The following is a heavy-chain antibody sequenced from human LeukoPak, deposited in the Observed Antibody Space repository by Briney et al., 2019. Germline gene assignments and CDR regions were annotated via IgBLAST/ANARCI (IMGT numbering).Heavy chain of an antibody. Sequence: PGGPLRLSCAGSGFTFSDYYMTWMRQAPGKGLEWVSYIGGSGSPIYYADSVKGRFTISRDNSKNTMSVQMDDLRAEDTAVYYCTRYNNDHFDYWGQGTLVTVSS. CDR1: GFTFSDYY. CDR2: IGGSGSPI. J-gene: IGHJ4*02. CDR3: TRYNNDHFDY. D-gene: IGHD1-14*01. V-gene: IGHV3-11*04.